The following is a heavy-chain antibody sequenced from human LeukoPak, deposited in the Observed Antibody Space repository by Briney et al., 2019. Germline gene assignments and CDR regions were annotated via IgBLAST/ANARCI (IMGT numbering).Heavy chain of an antibody. CDR2: ISSSSSYI. CDR3: ASEGVVGAAAHFDY. CDR1: GFTFSSYS. J-gene: IGHJ4*02. Sequence: GGSLRLSCAASGFTFSSYSMNWVRQAPGKGLEWVSSISSSSSYIYYADSVKGRFTISRDNAKNSLYLQMNSLGVEDTAVYYCASEGVVGAAAHFDYWGQGALVTVSS. D-gene: IGHD1-26*01. V-gene: IGHV3-21*06.